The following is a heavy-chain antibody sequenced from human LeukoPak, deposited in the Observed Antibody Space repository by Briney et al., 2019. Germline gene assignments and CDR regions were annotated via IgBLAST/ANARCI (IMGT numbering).Heavy chain of an antibody. CDR2: IYYSGST. CDR3: ARDLYGMDV. CDR1: GGSTARGASF. Sequence: KSSQTLSPTCPVSGGSTARGASFWSRIRQPPGKGLEWIGYIYYSGSTYYNPSLKTRVTISVDTSKNQFSLKLSSVTAADTAVYYCARDLYGMDVGYRGTRVTVSS. V-gene: IGHV4-30-4*08. J-gene: IGHJ6*02.